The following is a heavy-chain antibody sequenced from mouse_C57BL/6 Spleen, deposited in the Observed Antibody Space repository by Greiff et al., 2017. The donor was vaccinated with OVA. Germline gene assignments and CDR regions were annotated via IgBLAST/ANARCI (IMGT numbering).Heavy chain of an antibody. CDR2: IYPGSGST. J-gene: IGHJ2*01. D-gene: IGHD1-1*01. CDR3: ARWDTTVVAPYFDY. Sequence: QVQLQQSGAELVKPGASVKMSCKASGYTFTSYWITWVKQRPGQGLEWLGDIYPGSGSTNYNEKFKSKATLTVDTSSSTAYMQLSSLTSEDSAVYYCARWDTTVVAPYFDYWGQGTTLTVSS. CDR1: GYTFTSYW. V-gene: IGHV1-55*01.